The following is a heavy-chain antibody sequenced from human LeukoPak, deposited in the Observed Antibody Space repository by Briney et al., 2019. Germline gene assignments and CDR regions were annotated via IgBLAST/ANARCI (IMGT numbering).Heavy chain of an antibody. CDR3: AKEYGGDRRAFDI. V-gene: IGHV3-74*01. Sequence: PGGSLRLSCAASGSRLTFSSYWMHWVRQGPGKGLVWVSRINSDGTSTIYADSVKGRFTIYRDNAKNTVYLQMNSLRAEDTAVYYCAKEYGGDRRAFDIWGQGTMVTVSS. D-gene: IGHD2-21*02. J-gene: IGHJ3*02. CDR2: INSDGTST. CDR1: GSRLTFSSYW.